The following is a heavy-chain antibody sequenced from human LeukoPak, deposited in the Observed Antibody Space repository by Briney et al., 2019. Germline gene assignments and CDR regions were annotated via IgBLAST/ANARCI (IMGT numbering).Heavy chain of an antibody. D-gene: IGHD3-22*01. J-gene: IGHJ3*02. Sequence: SETLSLTCTVSGGSISSYYWSWIRQPPGKGLEWIGYIYYSGSTNYNPSLKSRVTISVDTSKNQFSLKLSSVTAADTAVYYCARARGSNGYYDSSGYYYGFVAFDIWGQGTMVTVSS. CDR1: GGSISSYY. CDR2: IYYSGST. V-gene: IGHV4-59*01. CDR3: ARARGSNGYYDSSGYYYGFVAFDI.